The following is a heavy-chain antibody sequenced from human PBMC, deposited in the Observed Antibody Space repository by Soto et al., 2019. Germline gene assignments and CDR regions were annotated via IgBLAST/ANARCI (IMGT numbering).Heavy chain of an antibody. V-gene: IGHV1-18*01. D-gene: IGHD6-13*01. CDR2: ISAYNGNT. J-gene: IGHJ6*02. Sequence: GASVKVSCKASGYTFTSYGISWVRQAPGQGLEWMGWISAYNGNTNYAQKLQGRVTMTTDTSTSTAYMELRSLRSDDTAVYYCARDLDSSSWCMCYYYGMDVWGQGTTVTVSS. CDR1: GYTFTSYG. CDR3: ARDLDSSSWCMCYYYGMDV.